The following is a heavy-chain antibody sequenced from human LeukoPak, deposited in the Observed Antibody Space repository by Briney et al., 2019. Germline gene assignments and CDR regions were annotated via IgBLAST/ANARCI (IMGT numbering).Heavy chain of an antibody. CDR3: ARRSSNLKVKY. J-gene: IGHJ4*02. D-gene: IGHD6-6*01. CDR1: GGSISSYY. CDR2: IYTSGST. V-gene: IGHV4-4*09. Sequence: SETLSLTCTVSGGSISSYYWSWIRQPPGKGLEWIGYIYTSGSTNYNPSLKSRLTISVDTSKKQFSLKLSSVIAADTAVYYCARRSSNLKVKYWGQGTLVTVSS.